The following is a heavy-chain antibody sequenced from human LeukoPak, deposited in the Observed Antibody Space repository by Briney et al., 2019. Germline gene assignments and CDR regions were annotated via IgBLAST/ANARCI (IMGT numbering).Heavy chain of an antibody. Sequence: GGSLRLSCAASGFTFDDYAMHWVRQAPGKGLEWVSGISWNSGSIGYADSVKGRFTISRDNAKNSLYLQMNSLRAEDTALYYCAKDMSGGITESWGQGTLVTVSS. V-gene: IGHV3-9*01. CDR2: ISWNSGSI. CDR1: GFTFDDYA. D-gene: IGHD1-14*01. CDR3: AKDMSGGITES. J-gene: IGHJ4*02.